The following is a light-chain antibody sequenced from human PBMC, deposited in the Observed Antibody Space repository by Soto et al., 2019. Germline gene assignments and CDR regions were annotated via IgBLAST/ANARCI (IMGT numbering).Light chain of an antibody. Sequence: DIQMTQSPSTVSASVGDRITITCRASQSINTWLAWYRQRPGEAPQRLIYDGSTLEMGVPSRFSGSGSGTDFTLSISRLQPEDFATYYCQQYHTYPRTFGQGTKVEVK. CDR1: QSINTW. CDR2: DGS. J-gene: IGKJ1*01. CDR3: QQYHTYPRT. V-gene: IGKV1-5*01.